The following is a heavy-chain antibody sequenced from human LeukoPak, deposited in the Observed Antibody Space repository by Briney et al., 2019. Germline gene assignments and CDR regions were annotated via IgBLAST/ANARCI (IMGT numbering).Heavy chain of an antibody. CDR3: ARSRRTVVPAAKKDMYYFDY. CDR1: GYTFTSYY. D-gene: IGHD2-2*01. J-gene: IGHJ4*02. V-gene: IGHV1-46*01. CDR2: INPSGGST. Sequence: ASVKVSCKASGYTFTSYYMHWVGQAPGQGLEWMGIINPSGGSTSYAQKFQGRVTITRNTSISTAYMELSSLRSEDTAVYYCARSRRTVVPAAKKDMYYFDYWSQGTLVTVSS.